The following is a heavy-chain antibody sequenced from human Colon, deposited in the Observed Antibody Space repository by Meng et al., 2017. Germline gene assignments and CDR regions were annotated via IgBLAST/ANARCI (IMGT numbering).Heavy chain of an antibody. CDR1: GASVSSNSAA. Sequence: LRLSCAISGASVSSNSAAWNWIRQSPSRGLEWLGRTYYRSKWYNDYAVSVKSRITINPDTSKNQFSLQLNSVTPEDTAVYYCARSGGTGELYYYYGMDVWGQGTTVTVSS. CDR3: ARSGGTGELYYYYGMDV. J-gene: IGHJ6*02. V-gene: IGHV6-1*01. D-gene: IGHD7-27*01. CDR2: TYYRSKWYN.